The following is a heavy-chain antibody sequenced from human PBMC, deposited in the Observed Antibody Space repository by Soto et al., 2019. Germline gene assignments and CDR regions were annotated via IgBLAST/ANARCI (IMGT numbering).Heavy chain of an antibody. CDR2: INHSGST. V-gene: IGHV4-34*01. J-gene: IGHJ4*02. D-gene: IGHD5-18*01. CDR3: ARFLGGYSYGNRGYYFDY. CDR1: GGSFSGYY. Sequence: QVQLQQWGAGLLKPSETLSLTCAVYGGSFSGYYWSWIRQPPGKGLEWIGEINHSGSTNYNPSLKSRVTISVDTSKNQFSLKLSSVTAADTAVYYCARFLGGYSYGNRGYYFDYWGQGTLVTVSS.